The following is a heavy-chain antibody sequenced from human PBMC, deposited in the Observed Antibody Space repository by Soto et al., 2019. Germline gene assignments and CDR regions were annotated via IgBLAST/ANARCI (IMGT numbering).Heavy chain of an antibody. Sequence: EVQLLESGGDLVQPGGSLRLACAASGFSFSSYAMVWVRQAPGKGLEWVSVISARGGSSYFADSVKGRFTISGDNSKKVLSLEMNSLRAEDTAIYFCAKGSIEYSASVDHWSQGTLALVSS. CDR3: AKGSIEYSASVDH. J-gene: IGHJ4*02. D-gene: IGHD5-12*01. V-gene: IGHV3-23*01. CDR2: ISARGGSS. CDR1: GFSFSSYA.